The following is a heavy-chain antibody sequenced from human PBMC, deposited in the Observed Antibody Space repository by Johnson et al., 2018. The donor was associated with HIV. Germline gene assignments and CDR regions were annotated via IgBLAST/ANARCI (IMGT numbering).Heavy chain of an antibody. Sequence: VQLVESGGGLVQPGGSLRLSCAVSGFTVSDSYMTWVRQAPGKGLEWVSVSYGGTSTFYADSVKGRFTISRDNSKNTLYLQMNSLRAEDTAVYYCAKDRGLSAFDIWGQG. V-gene: IGHV3-66*02. D-gene: IGHD1-14*01. CDR1: GFTVSDSY. CDR3: AKDRGLSAFDI. CDR2: SYGGTST. J-gene: IGHJ3*02.